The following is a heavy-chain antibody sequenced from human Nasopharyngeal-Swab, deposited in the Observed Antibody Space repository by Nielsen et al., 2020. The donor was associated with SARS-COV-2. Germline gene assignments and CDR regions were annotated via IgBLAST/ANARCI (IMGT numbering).Heavy chain of an antibody. CDR1: GFTFSSYA. J-gene: IGHJ6*03. D-gene: IGHD6-19*01. Sequence: GGSLSLSCAASGFTFSSYAMIWVRQAPGKGLEWVSYISSSSSYTNYADSVKGRFTISRDNAKNSLYLQMNSLRAEDTAVYYCARNPRIAVAGRGTDDYYYMDVWGKGTTVTVSS. V-gene: IGHV3-21*05. CDR2: ISSSSSYT. CDR3: ARNPRIAVAGRGTDDYYYMDV.